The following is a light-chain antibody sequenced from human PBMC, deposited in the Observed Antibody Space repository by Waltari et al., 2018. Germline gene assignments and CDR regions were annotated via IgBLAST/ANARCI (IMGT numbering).Light chain of an antibody. CDR3: QQSHSTPLT. J-gene: IGKJ4*01. Sequence: DIQMTKSPSSLSASVGDRVTITCRASRTISIYLNWYQQKPGKAPKLLIYTASTLQPGVPSRFSGSGSGTDFTLTISSLQPEDFATYYCQQSHSTPLTFGGGTKVEIK. CDR2: TAS. CDR1: RTISIY. V-gene: IGKV1-39*01.